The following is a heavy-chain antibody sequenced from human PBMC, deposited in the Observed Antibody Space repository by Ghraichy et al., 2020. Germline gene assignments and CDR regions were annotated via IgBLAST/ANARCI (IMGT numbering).Heavy chain of an antibody. CDR1: GGSFSGSN. Sequence: SETLSLSCAVYGGSFSGSNWSWIRRPPGKGLEWIGEINHGGSTNYNPSLKSRVTISVDTSKNQFSLKLRSLTAADTAVYYCAGRRAAPNYWFFDLWGRGTLVTVSS. V-gene: IGHV4-34*01. J-gene: IGHJ2*01. CDR2: INHGGST. CDR3: AGRRAAPNYWFFDL. D-gene: IGHD6-6*01.